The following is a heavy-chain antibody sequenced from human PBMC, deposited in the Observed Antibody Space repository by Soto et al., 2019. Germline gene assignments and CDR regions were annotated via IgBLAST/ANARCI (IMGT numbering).Heavy chain of an antibody. V-gene: IGHV3-7*03. Sequence: DVQLAESGGGLVQPGGSLRLSCVASGQTFNRYWMSWVRQAPGKGLEWVANIKQDGSEEYYVDSVKGRFTISRDNAKKSLSRQMNRHRADDTAMYSRVGTHFDSWSVDFYGMHVWGQGTTVIVS. CDR2: IKQDGSEE. CDR3: VGTHFDSWSVDFYGMHV. J-gene: IGHJ6*02. CDR1: GQTFNRYW. D-gene: IGHD3-3*01.